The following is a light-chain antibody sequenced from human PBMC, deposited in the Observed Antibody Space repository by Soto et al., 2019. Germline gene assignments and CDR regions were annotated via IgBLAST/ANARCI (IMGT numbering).Light chain of an antibody. CDR2: EGS. J-gene: IGLJ1*01. CDR3: YSYAGRNLYV. Sequence: QSALTQPASVSGSPGQSITISCTGTSSDVGGYNLVSWYQPHPGKAPKLMIYEGSQRPSGVSNRFSGSKSGNTASLTISGLQAEDEADYYCYSYAGRNLYVFGTGTKLTVL. V-gene: IGLV2-23*01. CDR1: SSDVGGYNL.